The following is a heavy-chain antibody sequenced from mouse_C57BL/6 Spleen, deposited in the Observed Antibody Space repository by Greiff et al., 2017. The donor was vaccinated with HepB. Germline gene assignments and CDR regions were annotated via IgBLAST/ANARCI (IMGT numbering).Heavy chain of an antibody. V-gene: IGHV1-62-2*01. Sequence: QVQLQQSGAELVKPGASVKLSCKASGYTFTEYTIHWVKQRSGQGLEWIGWFYPGSGSIKYNEKFKDKATLTADKSSSTVYMELSRLTSEDSAVYFCARHEEAKKFRYDYDGWYFDVWGTGTTVTVSS. J-gene: IGHJ1*03. CDR3: ARHEEAKKFRYDYDGWYFDV. D-gene: IGHD2-4*01. CDR1: GYTFTEYT. CDR2: FYPGSGSI.